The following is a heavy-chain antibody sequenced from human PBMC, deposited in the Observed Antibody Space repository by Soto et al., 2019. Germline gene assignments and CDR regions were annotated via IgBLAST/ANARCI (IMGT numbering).Heavy chain of an antibody. CDR1: GFTFSSYA. J-gene: IGHJ4*02. CDR3: AREGSSYGYFDY. D-gene: IGHD5-18*01. Sequence: QVKLVESGGGVVQPGRSLRLSCAASGFTFSSYAMHWVRQAPGKGLEWVAVISYDGSNKYYADSVKGRFTISRDNSNNTLYLQMNSLRAEDTAVYYCAREGSSYGYFDYWGQGTLVTVSS. CDR2: ISYDGSNK. V-gene: IGHV3-30-3*01.